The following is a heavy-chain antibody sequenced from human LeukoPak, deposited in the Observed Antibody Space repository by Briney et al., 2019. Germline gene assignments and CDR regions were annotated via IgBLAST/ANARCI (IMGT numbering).Heavy chain of an antibody. D-gene: IGHD6-13*01. V-gene: IGHV1-2*04. CDR1: GYTFIGYY. J-gene: IGHJ4*02. CDR2: INPNSGGT. CDR3: ARDRPGGSSLDY. Sequence: ASVKVSCKASGYTFIGYYMYWVRQAPGQGLEWMGWINPNSGGTNYAQKFQGWVTMTRDTSISTAYMELSRLRSDDTAVYYCARDRPGGSSLDYWGQGILVTVSS.